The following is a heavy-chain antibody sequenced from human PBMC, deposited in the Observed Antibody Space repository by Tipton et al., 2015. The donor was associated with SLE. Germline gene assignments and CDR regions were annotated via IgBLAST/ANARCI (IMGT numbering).Heavy chain of an antibody. V-gene: IGHV4-59*01. J-gene: IGHJ3*02. CDR1: GGSISSYY. CDR2: IYYSGST. CDR3: ARYVGYSYGLDAFDI. D-gene: IGHD5-18*01. Sequence: LSCTVSGGSISSYYWSWIRRPPGKGLEWIGYIYYSGSTNYNPFLKSRVTISVDTSKNQFSLKLSSVTAADTAVYYCARYVGYSYGLDAFDIWGQGTMVTVSS.